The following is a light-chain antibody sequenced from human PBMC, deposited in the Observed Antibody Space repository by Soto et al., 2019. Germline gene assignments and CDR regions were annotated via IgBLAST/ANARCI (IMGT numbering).Light chain of an antibody. CDR1: QSISSW. Sequence: DIQMTQSPSTLSASVGDRVTITCRASQSISSWLAWYQQKPGKAPKLLIYKASSLESGVPSRFSGSGSGTEFTRTISSLQPDDFATYYCQPYNSYSFGQGTKVEIK. J-gene: IGKJ1*01. CDR2: KAS. V-gene: IGKV1-5*03. CDR3: QPYNSYS.